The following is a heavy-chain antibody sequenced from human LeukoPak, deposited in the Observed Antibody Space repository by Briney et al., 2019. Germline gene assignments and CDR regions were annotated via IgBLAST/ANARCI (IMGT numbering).Heavy chain of an antibody. J-gene: IGHJ4*02. CDR2: ISSNGGST. CDR3: AKDKGIAVAGTLLDYFDY. D-gene: IGHD6-19*01. V-gene: IGHV3-64*01. Sequence: GGSLRLSCAASGFTFSSYAMHWVRQAPGKGLEYVSAISSNGGSTYYANSVKGRFTISRDNSKNTLYLQMGSLRAEDTAVYYCAKDKGIAVAGTLLDYFDYWGQGTLVTVSS. CDR1: GFTFSSYA.